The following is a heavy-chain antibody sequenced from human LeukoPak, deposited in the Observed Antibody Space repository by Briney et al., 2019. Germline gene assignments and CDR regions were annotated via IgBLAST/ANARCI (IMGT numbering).Heavy chain of an antibody. CDR1: GFTFGSYW. D-gene: IGHD6-19*01. Sequence: GGSLRLSCAAPGFTFGSYWMSWVRQAPGKGLEWVASINQNAGEKHYVDSVKGRFTISRDNAKNSLYLQMNSLRAEDTAVFYCARSTGWYPFPDYWGQGTLVTVSS. J-gene: IGHJ4*02. CDR3: ARSTGWYPFPDY. V-gene: IGHV3-7*01. CDR2: INQNAGEK.